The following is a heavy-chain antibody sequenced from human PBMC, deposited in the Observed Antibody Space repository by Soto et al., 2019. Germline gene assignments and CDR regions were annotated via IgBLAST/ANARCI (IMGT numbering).Heavy chain of an antibody. D-gene: IGHD2-2*01. J-gene: IGHJ6*02. Sequence: QVQLVQSGAEVKKPGASVKVSCKASGYTFTSYYMHWVRQAPGQGLEWMGIINPSGGSTSYAQKFQGRGTMNREQVTGTVYMELGRPGSEGPAVYLFARGFCSRTRCSTGGVFSFYHYGKDVWGQGTTVPVS. CDR2: INPSGGST. CDR3: ARGFCSRTRCSTGGVFSFYHYGKDV. CDR1: GYTFTSYY. V-gene: IGHV1-46*01.